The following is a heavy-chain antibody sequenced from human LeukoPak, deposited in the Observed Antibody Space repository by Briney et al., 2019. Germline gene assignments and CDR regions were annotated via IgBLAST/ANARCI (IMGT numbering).Heavy chain of an antibody. D-gene: IGHD6-19*01. J-gene: IGHJ4*02. CDR1: GYTFTSYE. V-gene: IGHV1-8*01. CDR2: MNPNSGNT. Sequence: ASVTVSCKASGYTFTSYEIIWVRQAPGQGREWMGWMNPNSGNTGFVEKFQGRVTITRNTSIATAYMELSSLRFEDTAVYYCARVASEWLAPIDYWGQGTLVTVSS. CDR3: ARVASEWLAPIDY.